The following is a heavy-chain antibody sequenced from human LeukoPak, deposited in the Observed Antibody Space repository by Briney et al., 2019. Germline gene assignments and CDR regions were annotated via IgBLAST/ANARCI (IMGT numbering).Heavy chain of an antibody. D-gene: IGHD6-19*01. Sequence: ASVKVSCKVSGYTLTELSMHWVRQAPGKGLEWMGGFDPEDGETIYAQKFQGRVTMTEDTSTDTAYMELSSLRSEDTAVNYCATDVQQWLVFAYWGQGTLVTVSS. CDR3: ATDVQQWLVFAY. CDR1: GYTLTELS. J-gene: IGHJ4*02. V-gene: IGHV1-24*01. CDR2: FDPEDGET.